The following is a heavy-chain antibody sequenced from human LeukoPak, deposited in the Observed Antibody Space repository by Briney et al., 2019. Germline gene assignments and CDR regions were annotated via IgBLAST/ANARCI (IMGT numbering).Heavy chain of an antibody. V-gene: IGHV4-61*02. Sequence: SQTLSLTCTVSGGSISSGSYYWSWIRQPAGKRLEWIGRIYTSGSTNYNPSLKSRVTISVDTSKNQFSLKLSSVTAADTAVYYCARDALQGYSYGYFDYWGQGTLVTVCS. J-gene: IGHJ4*02. CDR1: GGSISSGSYY. CDR2: IYTSGST. D-gene: IGHD5-18*01. CDR3: ARDALQGYSYGYFDY.